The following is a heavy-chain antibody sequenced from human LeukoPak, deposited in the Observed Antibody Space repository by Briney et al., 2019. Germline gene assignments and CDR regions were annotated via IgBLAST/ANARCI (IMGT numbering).Heavy chain of an antibody. CDR3: EAVGATISAFDY. V-gene: IGHV1-8*01. J-gene: IGHJ4*02. Sequence: GASVKVSCKASGYTFTNYDINWVRQATGQGLEWMGWMNPNSGNTGYAQKFQGRGTMTRNTSISTAYMELSSLRSEYTAVYYCEAVGATISAFDYWGQGTLVTVSS. CDR2: MNPNSGNT. CDR1: GYTFTNYD. D-gene: IGHD1-26*01.